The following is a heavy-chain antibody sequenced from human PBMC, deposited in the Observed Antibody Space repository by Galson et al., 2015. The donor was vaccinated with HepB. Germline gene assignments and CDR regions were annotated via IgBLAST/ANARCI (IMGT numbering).Heavy chain of an antibody. J-gene: IGHJ5*02. Sequence: SLRLSCAASGFTFSDAWMAWVRQAPGKGLEWVSYIISSSDTIYYADSVKGRFTISRDNAKNSLYLQMNSLRAEDTAVYYCARDRSWFDPWGQGTLVTVSS. V-gene: IGHV3-48*01. CDR3: ARDRSWFDP. CDR2: IISSSDTI. CDR1: GFTFSDAW.